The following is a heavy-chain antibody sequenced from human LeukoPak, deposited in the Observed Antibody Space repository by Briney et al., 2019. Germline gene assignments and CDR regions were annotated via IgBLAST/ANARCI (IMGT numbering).Heavy chain of an antibody. CDR3: ARVVPAANYYYYMDV. J-gene: IGHJ6*03. Sequence: SETLSLTCAVYGASFSGYYWTWIRQPPGKGLEWIGEINYSGGTNYHPSLKSRVTISLDTSKNQSSLKLSSVTAADTAVYYCARVVPAANYYYYMDVWGKGTTVTISS. CDR2: INYSGGT. V-gene: IGHV4-34*01. D-gene: IGHD2-2*01. CDR1: GASFSGYY.